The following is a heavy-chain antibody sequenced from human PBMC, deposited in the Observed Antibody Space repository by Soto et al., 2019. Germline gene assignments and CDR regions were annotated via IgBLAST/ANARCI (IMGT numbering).Heavy chain of an antibody. Sequence: GASVKVSCKASGYTFTTYATHWVRQATGQGLEWMGWMNPNSGNTGYAQKFQGRVTMTRNTSISTAYMELSSLRSEGTAVYYCARGAVLRYFDWLLATKGFDYWGQGTLVTVSS. CDR1: GYTFTTYA. V-gene: IGHV1-8*02. CDR2: MNPNSGNT. CDR3: ARGAVLRYFDWLLATKGFDY. D-gene: IGHD3-9*01. J-gene: IGHJ4*02.